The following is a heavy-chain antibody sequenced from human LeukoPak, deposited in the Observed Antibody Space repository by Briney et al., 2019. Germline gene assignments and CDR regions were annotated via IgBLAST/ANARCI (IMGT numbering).Heavy chain of an antibody. Sequence: PSETLSLTCTVSGGSISGYYWSWIRQPPGKGLEWIGYIYYSGSTNYNPSLKSRVTISVDTSKNQFSLKLSSVTAADTAVYYCARGEKYYYDSSGYYYFDYWGQGTLVTVSS. CDR1: GGSISGYY. D-gene: IGHD3-22*01. CDR2: IYYSGST. CDR3: ARGEKYYYDSSGYYYFDY. V-gene: IGHV4-59*01. J-gene: IGHJ4*02.